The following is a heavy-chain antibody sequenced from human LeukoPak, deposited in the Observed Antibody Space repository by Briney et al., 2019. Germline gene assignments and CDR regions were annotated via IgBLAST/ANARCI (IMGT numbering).Heavy chain of an antibody. CDR2: IYYSGST. Sequence: PSETLSLTCTVSGGSISSSSYYWGWIRQPPGKGLEWIGSIYYSGSTYYNPSLKSRVTISVDTSKNQFSLKLSSVTAADTAVYYCARKRTHQWPLTFYSYMDVWGKETTGTISS. CDR1: GGSISSSSYY. V-gene: IGHV4-39*07. D-gene: IGHD6-19*01. CDR3: ARKRTHQWPLTFYSYMDV. J-gene: IGHJ6*03.